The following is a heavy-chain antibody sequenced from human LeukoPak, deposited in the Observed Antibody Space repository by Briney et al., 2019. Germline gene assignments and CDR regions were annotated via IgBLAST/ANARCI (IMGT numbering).Heavy chain of an antibody. CDR1: XXXYW. CDR2: IKQDGSEK. CDR3: AREAVAGTGGFDY. Sequence: XXXYWXXWVRXXPXXXLXXXXNIKQDGSEKYYVDSVKGRFTISRDNAKNSLYLQMNSLRAEDTAVYYCAREAVAGTGGFDYWGQGTLVTVSS. V-gene: IGHV3-7*03. D-gene: IGHD6-19*01. J-gene: IGHJ4*02.